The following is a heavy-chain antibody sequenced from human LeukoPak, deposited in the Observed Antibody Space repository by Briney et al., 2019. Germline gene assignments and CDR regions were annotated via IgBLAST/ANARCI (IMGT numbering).Heavy chain of an antibody. CDR3: AKDGEMATTYYFDY. CDR1: GFIFSTYG. CDR2: IWYDGSNE. Sequence: AGGSLRLSCAASGFIFSTYGMHWVRQAPGKGLEWVAVIWYDGSNEGYADSVKGRFTISRDTSKNTLYLQMNSLRAEDTALYYCAKDGEMATTYYFDYWGQGTLVTVSS. V-gene: IGHV3-30*02. D-gene: IGHD5-24*01. J-gene: IGHJ4*02.